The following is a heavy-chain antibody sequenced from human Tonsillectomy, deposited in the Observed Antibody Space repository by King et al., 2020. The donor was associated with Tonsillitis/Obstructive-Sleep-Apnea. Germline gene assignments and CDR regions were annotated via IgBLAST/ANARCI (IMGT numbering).Heavy chain of an antibody. V-gene: IGHV1-2*06. Sequence: QLVQSGAEVKKPGASVKVSCRASGYTLTTFFIHWVRQAPGQGLEWMGRINPESGDTTFAQKFQGRVAMTRDTSISTAYTELSRLQSDDTAVYYCARNAIVGVVNYFYQYNMDVWGKGTTITVSS. D-gene: IGHD3-3*01. CDR2: INPESGDT. CDR3: ARNAIVGVVNYFYQYNMDV. CDR1: GYTLTTFF. J-gene: IGHJ6*03.